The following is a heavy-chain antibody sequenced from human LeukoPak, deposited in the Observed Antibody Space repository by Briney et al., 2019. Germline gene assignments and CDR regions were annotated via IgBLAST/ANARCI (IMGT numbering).Heavy chain of an antibody. CDR1: GGSISSSSYY. CDR3: ATNIAAGDWFDP. D-gene: IGHD5-12*01. J-gene: IGHJ5*02. Sequence: SETLSLTCTVSGGSISSSSYYWGWIRQPPGKGLEWIGSTYYSGSTYYNPSLKSRVTISIDTSKNQFSLKLSSVTAADTAVYYCATNIAAGDWFDPWGQGTLVTFSS. V-gene: IGHV4-39*07. CDR2: TYYSGST.